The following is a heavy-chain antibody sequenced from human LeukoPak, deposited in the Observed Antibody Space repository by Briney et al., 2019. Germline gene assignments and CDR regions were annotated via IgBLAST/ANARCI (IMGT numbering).Heavy chain of an antibody. J-gene: IGHJ4*02. V-gene: IGHV3-30-3*01. CDR3: AKDWALDY. CDR2: ISYDGNNE. Sequence: GGSLRLSCAASGFTFSSCAIHWVRQAPGKGLEWVAVISYDGNNEYYADSVKGRFTISRDNSKNTLYLQMNSLRAEDTAVYYCAKDWALDYWGQGTLVTVSS. CDR1: GFTFSSCA. D-gene: IGHD3-16*01.